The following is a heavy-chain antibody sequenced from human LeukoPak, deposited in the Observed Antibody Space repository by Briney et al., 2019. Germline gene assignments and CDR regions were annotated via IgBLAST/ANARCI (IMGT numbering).Heavy chain of an antibody. CDR1: GYTFTSYG. Sequence: ASVTVSCRASGYTFTSYGISWVRQAPGQGLEWMGWISAYNGNTNYAQKLQGRVTMTTDTSTSTAYMELRSLRSDDPAVYYCARATTENYYYYYYMDVWGKGTTVTVSS. D-gene: IGHD4-11*01. V-gene: IGHV1-18*01. CDR3: ARATTENYYYYYYMDV. J-gene: IGHJ6*03. CDR2: ISAYNGNT.